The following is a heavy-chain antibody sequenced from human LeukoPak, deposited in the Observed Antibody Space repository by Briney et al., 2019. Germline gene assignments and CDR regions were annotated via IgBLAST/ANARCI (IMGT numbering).Heavy chain of an antibody. D-gene: IGHD2-15*01. V-gene: IGHV3-66*01. CDR1: GFTVSSNY. J-gene: IGHJ4*02. Sequence: GGSVRLSCAASGFTVSSNYMSWVRQAPGKGLEWVSVIYSGGSTYYADSVKGRFTISRDNSKNTLYLQMNSLRAEDTAVYYCARGGGSCYNTWCLGYFDYWGQGAQVTVSS. CDR2: IYSGGST. CDR3: ARGGGSCYNTWCLGYFDY.